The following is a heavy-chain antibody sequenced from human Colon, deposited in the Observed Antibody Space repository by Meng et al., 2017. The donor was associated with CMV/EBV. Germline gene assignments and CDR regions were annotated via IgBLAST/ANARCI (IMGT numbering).Heavy chain of an antibody. CDR1: CFAFSFYS. J-gene: IGHJ4*02. Sequence: LSSAVSCFAFSFYSLSWVRQAPGKGLEYGTAISSDGRNTYDADSVKGRFTISRDNSKNTLFLQMGSLRAEDTAVYYCATDPSTVTTNYWGQGTLVTVSS. CDR2: ISSDGRNT. D-gene: IGHD4-17*01. CDR3: ATDPSTVTTNY. V-gene: IGHV3-64*02.